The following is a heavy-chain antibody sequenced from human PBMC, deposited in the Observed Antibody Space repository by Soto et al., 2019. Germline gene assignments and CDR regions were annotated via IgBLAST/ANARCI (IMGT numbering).Heavy chain of an antibody. D-gene: IGHD6-19*01. CDR3: ARGDPAGGTNYYYYYGMGV. V-gene: IGHV1-69*13. Sequence: ASVKVSCKASGGTFSSYAISWVRQAPGQGLEWMGGIIPIFGTANYAQKFQGRVTITADESTSTAYMELSSLRSEDTAVYYCARGDPAGGTNYYYYYGMGVWGQGTTVTVSS. CDR2: IIPIFGTA. CDR1: GGTFSSYA. J-gene: IGHJ6*02.